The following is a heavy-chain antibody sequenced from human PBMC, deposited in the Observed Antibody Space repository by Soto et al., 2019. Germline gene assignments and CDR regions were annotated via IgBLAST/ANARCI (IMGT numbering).Heavy chain of an antibody. CDR1: GFTFSSYS. CDR3: ARDRTYYYDNSGYYHNFDY. J-gene: IGHJ4*02. V-gene: IGHV3-48*01. Sequence: GGSLRLSCAASGFTFSSYSMNWVRQAPGKGLEWVSYMSGSTSTIYYADSVNGRFTTSRDNAKNSLFLQMNSLRAEDTAVYYCARDRTYYYDNSGYYHNFDYWGQGTLVTVSS. CDR2: MSGSTSTI. D-gene: IGHD3-22*01.